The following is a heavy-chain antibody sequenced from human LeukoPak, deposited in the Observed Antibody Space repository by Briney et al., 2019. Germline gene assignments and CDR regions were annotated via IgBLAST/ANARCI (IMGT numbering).Heavy chain of an antibody. CDR2: IYPRGST. CDR3: ARDMADAFDI. J-gene: IGHJ3*02. V-gene: IGHV4-59*12. Sequence: SETLSLTCTVSGGSISSYYWSWIRQRPGKGLEWIGYIYPRGSTYYNPSLKSRVILSLDKSANQFSLNLSSVTAADTAVYYCARDMADAFDIWGQGTMVTVSS. CDR1: GGSISSYY. D-gene: IGHD5-24*01.